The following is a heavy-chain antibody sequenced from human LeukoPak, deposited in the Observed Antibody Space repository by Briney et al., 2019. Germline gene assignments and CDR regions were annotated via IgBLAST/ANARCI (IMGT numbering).Heavy chain of an antibody. CDR3: ARTNYGGNSNWFDP. D-gene: IGHD4-23*01. V-gene: IGHV3-21*01. CDR2: ISSSSSYI. J-gene: IGHJ5*02. Sequence: PGGSLRLSCAASGFTFSSFSMNWVRQAPGKGLEWVSSISSSSSYIYYADSVKGRFTISRDNAKNSLYLQMNSLRAEDTAVYYCARTNYGGNSNWFDPWGQGTLVTVSS. CDR1: GFTFSSFS.